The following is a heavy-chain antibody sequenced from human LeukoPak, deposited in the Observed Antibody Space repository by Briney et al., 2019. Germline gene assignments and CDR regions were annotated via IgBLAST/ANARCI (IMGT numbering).Heavy chain of an antibody. Sequence: GGSLRLSCVASGFIFSSYGIHWVRQAPGKGLEWVAVIWYDGGNKYYADSVKGRFTISRDNSKNTLYLQMNSLRAEDTAVYYCARDLDRQGDGYNYHYFDYWGQGTLVTVSS. CDR1: GFIFSSYG. V-gene: IGHV3-33*01. J-gene: IGHJ4*02. CDR2: IWYDGGNK. D-gene: IGHD5-24*01. CDR3: ARDLDRQGDGYNYHYFDY.